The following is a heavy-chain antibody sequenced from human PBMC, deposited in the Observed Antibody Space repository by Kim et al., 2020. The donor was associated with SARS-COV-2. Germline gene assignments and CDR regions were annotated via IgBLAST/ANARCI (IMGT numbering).Heavy chain of an antibody. V-gene: IGHV3-23*01. CDR1: GFTFSNFA. J-gene: IGHJ6*02. CDR2: IRGSDDNT. D-gene: IGHD2-2*01. CDR3: AKEMWDRVLVYGMDV. Sequence: GGSLRLSCAASGFTFSNFAMNWVRQAPGKGLEWVSAIRGSDDNTYYADSVKGRFTISRDNSKNTLYLQMNSLRAEDTAVYYCAKEMWDRVLVYGMDVWGPGTTVTVSS.